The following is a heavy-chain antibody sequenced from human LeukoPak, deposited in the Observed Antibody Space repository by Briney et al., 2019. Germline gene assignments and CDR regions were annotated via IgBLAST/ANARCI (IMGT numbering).Heavy chain of an antibody. Sequence: GASVKVSCKASGYTFTGYYMHWVRQAPGQGLEWMGWINPNSGGTNYAQKFQGRVTMTRDTSISTAYMELSRLRSDDTAVYYCARGTMVRGVIQMHGMDVWGQGTTVTVSS. CDR3: ARGTMVRGVIQMHGMDV. CDR1: GYTFTGYY. CDR2: INPNSGGT. D-gene: IGHD3-10*01. J-gene: IGHJ6*02. V-gene: IGHV1-2*02.